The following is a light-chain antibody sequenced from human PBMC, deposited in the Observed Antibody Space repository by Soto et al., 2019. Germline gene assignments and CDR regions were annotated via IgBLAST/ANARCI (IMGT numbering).Light chain of an antibody. CDR2: GNS. CDR1: SSNIGAGYD. CDR3: QSYDSILSGSL. Sequence: QSVLTQPPSVSGAPGQRVTISCTGSSSNIGAGYDVHWYQQLPGTAPKLLIYGNSNRPSGVPDRFCGSKSGTSASLAITGLRAEDEADYYCQSYDSILSGSLFGGGTKVTVL. J-gene: IGLJ2*01. V-gene: IGLV1-40*01.